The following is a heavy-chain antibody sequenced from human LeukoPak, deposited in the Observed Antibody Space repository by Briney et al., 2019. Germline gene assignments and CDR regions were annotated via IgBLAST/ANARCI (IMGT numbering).Heavy chain of an antibody. Sequence: GGSLRLSCAASGFTFSSYAMSWVRQAPGKGLEWVSAISGSGDSTYYADSVKGRFTISRDNSKNTLYLQMNSLRAEDTAVYYCAKGYYYDSSGNPPLDYWGQGTLVTVSS. V-gene: IGHV3-23*01. CDR3: AKGYYYDSSGNPPLDY. J-gene: IGHJ4*02. D-gene: IGHD3-22*01. CDR1: GFTFSSYA. CDR2: ISGSGDST.